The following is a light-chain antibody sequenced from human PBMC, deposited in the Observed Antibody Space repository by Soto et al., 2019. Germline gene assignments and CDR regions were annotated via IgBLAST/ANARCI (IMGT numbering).Light chain of an antibody. CDR1: ISNIGAGYD. J-gene: IGLJ1*01. V-gene: IGLV1-40*01. CDR2: RNS. CDR3: QSCDSSLSGSGV. Sequence: QCVLRQPPSLSAAPGQRVTISCTGCISNIGAGYDVHWYQQLPGTAPKLLIYRNSNRPSGVPDRFSGSKSGTSASLAITGLQAEDEADYYCQSCDSSLSGSGVFGTGTKVTVL.